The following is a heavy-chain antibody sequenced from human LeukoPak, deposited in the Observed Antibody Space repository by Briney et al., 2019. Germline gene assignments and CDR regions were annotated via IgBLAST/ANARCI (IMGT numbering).Heavy chain of an antibody. Sequence: GESLKISFKGSGYRFTSYWIGWGRPMPGKGVEWMGIIYPGDSDTRYSPSFQGQVTISADKSISTAYLQWSSLKASDTAMYYCARLPLYYDYVWGSFDYWGQGTLVTVSS. CDR3: ARLPLYYDYVWGSFDY. J-gene: IGHJ4*02. V-gene: IGHV5-51*01. D-gene: IGHD3-16*01. CDR2: IYPGDSDT. CDR1: GYRFTSYW.